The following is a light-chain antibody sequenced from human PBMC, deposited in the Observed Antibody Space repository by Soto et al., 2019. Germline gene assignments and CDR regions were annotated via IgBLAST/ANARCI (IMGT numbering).Light chain of an antibody. J-gene: IGKJ1*01. CDR2: DAS. CDR1: QSVGSW. V-gene: IGKV1-5*01. CDR3: QQYNRYST. Sequence: DIQMTQSPSTLSASAGDRVTITCRASQSVGSWLAWYQQKPGKAPKLLIYDASTLESGVPSRFSGSGSGTEFTLTISSLQPDDSATYYCQQYNRYSTFGQGTKVDIK.